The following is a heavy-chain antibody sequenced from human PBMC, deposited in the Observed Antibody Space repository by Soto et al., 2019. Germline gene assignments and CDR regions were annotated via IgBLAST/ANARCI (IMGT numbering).Heavy chain of an antibody. J-gene: IGHJ6*02. CDR1: GITFSNYW. V-gene: IGHV3-7*02. CDR2: IKKDGSEK. CDR3: SRAEGYGMDF. Sequence: PPGGSLRLSCVVSGITFSNYWMTWVRQAPGKGLEWVANIKKDGSEKHYVDSVKGRFTISRDNTKNSLSLQMNNLRAEDTAVYYCSRAEGYGMDFWGQGTTVIGSS.